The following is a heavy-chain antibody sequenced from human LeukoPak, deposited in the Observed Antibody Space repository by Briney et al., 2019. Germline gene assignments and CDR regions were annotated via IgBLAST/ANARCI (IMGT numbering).Heavy chain of an antibody. CDR1: GYTFTSYG. J-gene: IGHJ3*02. V-gene: IGHV1-18*01. D-gene: IGHD2-21*01. CDR3: ARHRHIVVVIAHDAFDI. CDR2: ISAYNGYT. Sequence: ASVEVSCKASGYTFTSYGISWVRQAPGQGLEWMGWISAYNGYTDYAQKLQFRVTMTTDTSTSTAYMELRSLRSDDTAVYYCARHRHIVVVIAHDAFDIWGQGTMVTVSS.